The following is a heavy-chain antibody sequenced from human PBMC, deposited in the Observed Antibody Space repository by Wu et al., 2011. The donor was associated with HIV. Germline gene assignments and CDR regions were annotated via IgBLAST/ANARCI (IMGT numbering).Heavy chain of an antibody. D-gene: IGHD3-22*01. Sequence: RLSCAASGFTFSSYAMHWVRQAPGKGLEWVAVISYDGSNKYYADSVKGRFTISRDNSKNTLYLQMNSLRAEDTAVYYCARGNSSGYYYVDYFDYWGQGTLVTVSS. V-gene: IGHV3-30-3*01. J-gene: IGHJ4*02. CDR1: GFTFSSYA. CDR2: ISYDGSNK. CDR3: ARGNSSGYYYVDYFDY.